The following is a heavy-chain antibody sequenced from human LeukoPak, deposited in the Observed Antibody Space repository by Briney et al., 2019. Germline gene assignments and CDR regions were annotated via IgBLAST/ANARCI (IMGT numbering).Heavy chain of an antibody. V-gene: IGHV3-30*09. D-gene: IGHD3-10*01. CDR1: GFTFSSFP. Sequence: PGTSLRLSCTVSGFTFSSFPMHWVRQAPGMGLDWVALISYDGYETYYADSVKGRFAISRDNSKNTLYLQMNTLRPEDTAVYYCARESINMVRGVPDYWGQGTLVTVSS. CDR2: ISYDGYET. CDR3: ARESINMVRGVPDY. J-gene: IGHJ4*02.